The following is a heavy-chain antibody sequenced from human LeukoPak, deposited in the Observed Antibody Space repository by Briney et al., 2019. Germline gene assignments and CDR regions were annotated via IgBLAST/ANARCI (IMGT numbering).Heavy chain of an antibody. J-gene: IGHJ4*02. CDR1: GYTFTSFD. Sequence: ASVKVSCKASGYTFTSFDFNWVRQATGQGLEWMGWMKSNNGHTGYAQKFQGRVTMARDTSISTAYMELSSLTFEDTAVYYCARGPPNWGMVGYWGQGTLVTVSS. CDR2: MKSNNGHT. D-gene: IGHD7-27*01. V-gene: IGHV1-8*01. CDR3: ARGPPNWGMVGY.